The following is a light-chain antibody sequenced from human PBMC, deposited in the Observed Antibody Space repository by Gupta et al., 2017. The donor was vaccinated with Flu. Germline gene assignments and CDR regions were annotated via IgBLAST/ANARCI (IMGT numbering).Light chain of an antibody. V-gene: IGKV1-9*01. CDR3: QQLNSYPWT. CDR2: AAS. Sequence: SFLSAPVGDRVTITCRANQCISNSLACYHQKPGKAPKLLIYAASTLQSGVPSRFSGSGSGTEFTLTISSLQPEDFATYYCQQLNSYPWTFGQGTKVDIK. CDR1: QCISNS. J-gene: IGKJ1*01.